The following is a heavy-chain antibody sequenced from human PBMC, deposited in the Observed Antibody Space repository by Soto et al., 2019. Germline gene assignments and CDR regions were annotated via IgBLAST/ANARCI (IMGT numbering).Heavy chain of an antibody. J-gene: IGHJ6*02. Sequence: ASVKVSCKASGYTFTGYYMHWVRQAPGQGLEWMGWINPNSGGTNYAQKFQGRVTMTRDTSISTAYMELSRLRSDDTAVHYCARCSDYDFWSGYFLNYYYYYGMDVWGQGTTVTVSS. V-gene: IGHV1-2*02. CDR3: ARCSDYDFWSGYFLNYYYYYGMDV. D-gene: IGHD3-3*01. CDR2: INPNSGGT. CDR1: GYTFTGYY.